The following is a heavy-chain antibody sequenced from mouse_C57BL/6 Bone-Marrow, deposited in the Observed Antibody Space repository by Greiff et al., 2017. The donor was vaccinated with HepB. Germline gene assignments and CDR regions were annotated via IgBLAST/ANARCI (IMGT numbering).Heavy chain of an antibody. V-gene: IGHV1-5*01. CDR1: GYTFTSYW. CDR2: IYPGNSDT. D-gene: IGHD1-1*01. J-gene: IGHJ3*01. CDR3: TTLYYYGSSYWFAY. Sequence: EVQRVESGTVLARPGASVKMSCKTSGYTFTSYWMHWVKQRPGQGLEWIGAIYPGNSDTSYNQKFKGKAKLTAVTSASTAYMELSSLTNEDSAVYYCTTLYYYGSSYWFAYWGQGTLVTVSA.